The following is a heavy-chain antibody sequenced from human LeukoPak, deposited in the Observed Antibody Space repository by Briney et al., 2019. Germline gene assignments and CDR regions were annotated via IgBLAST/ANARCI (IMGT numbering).Heavy chain of an antibody. V-gene: IGHV4-34*01. D-gene: IGHD2-2*01. CDR1: GGSFSGYY. J-gene: IGHJ5*02. CDR2: INHSGST. Sequence: ASETLSLTCAVYGGSFSGYYWSWIRQPPGKGLEWIGEINHSGSTNYNPSLKSRVTISVDTSKNQFSLKLSSVTAADTAVYYCARGYYCSSTSCFDPWGQGTLVTVSS. CDR3: ARGYYCSSTSCFDP.